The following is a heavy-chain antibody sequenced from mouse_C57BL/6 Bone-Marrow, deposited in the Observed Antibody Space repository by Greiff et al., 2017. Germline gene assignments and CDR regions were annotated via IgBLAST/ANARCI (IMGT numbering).Heavy chain of an antibody. CDR3: TTWGTTVVYFDD. V-gene: IGHV14-4*01. D-gene: IGHD1-1*01. Sequence: VQLQQSGAELVRPGASVKLSCTASGFNIKDDYMHWVKQRPEQGLEWIGWIDPENGDTEYASKFQGKATITADTSSNTAYLQLSSLTSEDTAVYCCTTWGTTVVYFDDWGQGTTLTVSS. J-gene: IGHJ2*01. CDR2: IDPENGDT. CDR1: GFNIKDDY.